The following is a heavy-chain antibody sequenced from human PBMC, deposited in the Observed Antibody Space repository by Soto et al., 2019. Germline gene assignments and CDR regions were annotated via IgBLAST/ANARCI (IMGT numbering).Heavy chain of an antibody. Sequence: GGSLRLSCAASGFTFSNAWMNWVRQAPGKGLEWVGRIKSKTDGGTTDYAAPVKGRFTISRDDSKNTLYLQMNSLKTEDTAVYYCTTALETSDRYYYYYYGMDVWGQGTTVTVSS. CDR1: GFTFSNAW. V-gene: IGHV3-15*07. D-gene: IGHD3-22*01. CDR2: IKSKTDGGTT. J-gene: IGHJ6*02. CDR3: TTALETSDRYYYYYYGMDV.